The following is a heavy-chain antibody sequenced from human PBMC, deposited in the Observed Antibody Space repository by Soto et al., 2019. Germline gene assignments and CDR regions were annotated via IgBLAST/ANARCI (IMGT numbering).Heavy chain of an antibody. CDR2: ISGSSDYT. D-gene: IGHD6-13*01. CDR1: GFTFGHYG. Sequence: EVQLLESGGGLVQPGGSLRLSCVASGFTFGHYGMSWVRQAPGKVLEWVSVISGSSDYTDYTESVKGRFTISRDNSKNTLYLQMNSLTVDDTALYYCAKDSLPGIAAAGTVYWGQGTLVTVSS. V-gene: IGHV3-23*01. J-gene: IGHJ4*02. CDR3: AKDSLPGIAAAGTVY.